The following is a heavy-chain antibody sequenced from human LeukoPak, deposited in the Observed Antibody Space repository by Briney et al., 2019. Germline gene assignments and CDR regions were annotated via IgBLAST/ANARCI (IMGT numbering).Heavy chain of an antibody. CDR3: ASSKGFPLDY. J-gene: IGHJ4*02. Sequence: SETLSLTCTVSGGSITSSSYYWGWIRQPPGKGLEWIGSVYYSGNTYYNPSLKSRVTTSVDTSKNQFCLRLYSVTAADTAVYYCASSKGFPLDYWGQGTLVTASS. V-gene: IGHV4-39*01. CDR1: GGSITSSSYY. D-gene: IGHD3-3*01. CDR2: VYYSGNT.